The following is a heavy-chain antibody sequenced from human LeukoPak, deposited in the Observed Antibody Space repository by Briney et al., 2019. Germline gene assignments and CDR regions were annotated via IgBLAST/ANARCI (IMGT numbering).Heavy chain of an antibody. CDR2: IYYSGST. CDR3: ARVGIAALDI. D-gene: IGHD6-13*01. Sequence: SETLSLTCTVSGGSISGYYWSWIRQPPGKGLEWIGYIYYSGSTNYNPSLKSRVTISVDTSKNQFSLKLSSVTAADTAVYYCARVGIAALDIWGQGTMVTVSS. V-gene: IGHV4-59*08. J-gene: IGHJ3*02. CDR1: GGSISGYY.